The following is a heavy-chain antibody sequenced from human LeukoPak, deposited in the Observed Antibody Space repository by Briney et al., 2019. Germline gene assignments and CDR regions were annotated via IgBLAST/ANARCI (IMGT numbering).Heavy chain of an antibody. CDR1: GFTFSAYA. CDR2: IGSDNKP. Sequence: PGGSLRLSCEASGFTFSAYAMTWVRQAPGKGLEWVSSIGSDNKPHYSESVKGRFAISRDNSKSMLFLQLNSLRAEDTALYYCASYLQYDAFDIWGQGTMATVSS. CDR3: ASYLQYDAFDI. D-gene: IGHD4-11*01. V-gene: IGHV3-23*05. J-gene: IGHJ3*02.